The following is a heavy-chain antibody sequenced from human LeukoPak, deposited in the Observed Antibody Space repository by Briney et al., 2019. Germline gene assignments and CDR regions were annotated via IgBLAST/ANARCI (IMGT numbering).Heavy chain of an antibody. J-gene: IGHJ4*02. D-gene: IGHD6-13*01. Sequence: GRSLTLSCAASGFTFSSFGMHWVRQAPGKGLEWVAVKGRFTISRDDSKNTLYLQMNSLRDDDTAVYYCVRGVGVSRFNYLDSWGQGTPVIVSS. V-gene: IGHV3-33*01. CDR1: GFTFSSFG. CDR3: VRGVGVSRFNYLDS.